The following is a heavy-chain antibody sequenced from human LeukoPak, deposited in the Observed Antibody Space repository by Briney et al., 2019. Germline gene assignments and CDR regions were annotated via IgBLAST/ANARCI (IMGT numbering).Heavy chain of an antibody. D-gene: IGHD3-10*01. V-gene: IGHV4-4*07. Sequence: SETLSLTCSVSGGSISGYYWSWLRQPAGKGLEWLGRVYTSGSTNYNPSLKSRVTISMDTSKNQFSLKLSSVTAADTAVYYCARDGRQRVTMDTGALDIWGQGTMVTVSS. CDR1: GGSISGYY. CDR2: VYTSGST. J-gene: IGHJ3*02. CDR3: ARDGRQRVTMDTGALDI.